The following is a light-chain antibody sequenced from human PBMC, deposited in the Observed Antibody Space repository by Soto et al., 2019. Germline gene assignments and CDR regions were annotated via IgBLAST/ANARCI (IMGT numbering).Light chain of an antibody. Sequence: QSALTQPASVSGSPGQSITISCTGTSSDVGGYNYVSWYQHHPGKAPKLMIYDVSNRPSGVSNRFSGSKSGNTASLTISGLQAEDEADYYCSSHTSSSTVVFGGGTKLTVL. V-gene: IGLV2-14*03. CDR1: SSDVGGYNY. J-gene: IGLJ2*01. CDR3: SSHTSSSTVV. CDR2: DVS.